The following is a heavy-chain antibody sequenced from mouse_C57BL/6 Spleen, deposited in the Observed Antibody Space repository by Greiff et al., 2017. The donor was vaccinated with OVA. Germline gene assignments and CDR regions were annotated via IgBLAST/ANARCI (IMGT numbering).Heavy chain of an antibody. J-gene: IGHJ2*01. V-gene: IGHV3-6*01. Sequence: EESGPGLVKPSQSLSLTCSVTGYSITSGYYWNWIRQFPGNKLEWMGYISYDGSNNYNPSLKNRISITRDTSKNQFFLKLNSVTTEDTATYYCARGGVYDGYYWGQGTTLTVSS. CDR3: ARGGVYDGYY. CDR1: GYSITSGYY. D-gene: IGHD2-3*01. CDR2: ISYDGSN.